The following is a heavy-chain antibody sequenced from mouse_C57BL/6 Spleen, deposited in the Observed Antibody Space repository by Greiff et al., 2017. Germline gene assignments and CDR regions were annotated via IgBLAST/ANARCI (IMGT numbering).Heavy chain of an antibody. V-gene: IGHV1-64*01. J-gene: IGHJ2*01. CDR2: IHPNRGST. D-gene: IGHD2-4*01. CDR3: ADYDVDFDY. CDR1: GYTFTSYW. Sequence: QVQLQQPGAELVTPGASVKLSCKASGYTFTSYWMHWVKQRPGQGLEWIGMIHPNRGSTNYNEKFKSKATLTVDKSSRTAYMQLSSLTSEDSAVYYCADYDVDFDYWGQGTTLTVSS.